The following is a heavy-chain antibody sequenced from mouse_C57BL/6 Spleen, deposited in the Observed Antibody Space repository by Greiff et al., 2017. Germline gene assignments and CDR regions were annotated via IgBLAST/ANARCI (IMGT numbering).Heavy chain of an antibody. Sequence: EVQRVESGGGLVQPKGSLKLSCAASGFTFNTYAMHWVRQAPGKGLEWVARIRSKSSNYATYYADSVKDRFTISREDSQSMLYLQMNNLKTEDTAMYYCVRDKDGSSYEGYWYFDDWGTGTTVTVSS. D-gene: IGHD1-1*01. CDR2: IRSKSSNYAT. J-gene: IGHJ1*03. CDR1: GFTFNTYA. CDR3: VRDKDGSSYEGYWYFDD. V-gene: IGHV10-3*01.